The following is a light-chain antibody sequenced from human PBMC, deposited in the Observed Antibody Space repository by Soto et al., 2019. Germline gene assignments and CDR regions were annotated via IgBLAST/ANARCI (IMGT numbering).Light chain of an antibody. CDR2: GAS. CDR1: QSVLSN. J-gene: IGKJ1*01. V-gene: IGKV3-15*01. CDR3: QQYHNWPPWT. Sequence: EIVMTQSPATLSVSPGERATLSCRASQSVLSNLAWYKQKPGQAPRLLIYGASTRATGIPARFSGSGSGTEFTLTISSLQSEDFAVYYCQQYHNWPPWTFGQGTKVEIK.